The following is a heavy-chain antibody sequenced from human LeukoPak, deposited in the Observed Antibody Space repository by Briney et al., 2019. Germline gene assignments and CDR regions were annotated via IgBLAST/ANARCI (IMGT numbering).Heavy chain of an antibody. D-gene: IGHD3-3*01. CDR3: AGRDFWSGYYH. CDR1: GGSISTSSSY. Sequence: PSETLSLTCTVSGGSISTSSSYWGWIRQPPGKGLEWIGSIYYSGSTSYNPSLKSRVTISVDTSKNQFSLKLSSVTAADTAVYYCAGRDFWSGYYHWGQGTLVTVSS. V-gene: IGHV4-39*01. J-gene: IGHJ5*02. CDR2: IYYSGST.